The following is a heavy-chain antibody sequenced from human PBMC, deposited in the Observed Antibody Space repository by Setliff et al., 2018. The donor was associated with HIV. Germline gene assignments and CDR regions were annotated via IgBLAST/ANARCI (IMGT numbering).Heavy chain of an antibody. Sequence: GESLKISCKGFGYRFSNYWIGWVRQMPGKGLEWMGIIYPGDSDTRYSPSFQGQVTISADTSISTAYLQWSSLKAPDTAIYYCARGRDYIWGSYLDYWGQGTLVTVSS. CDR3: ARGRDYIWGSYLDY. D-gene: IGHD3-16*02. CDR2: IYPGDSDT. V-gene: IGHV5-51*01. J-gene: IGHJ4*02. CDR1: GYRFSNYW.